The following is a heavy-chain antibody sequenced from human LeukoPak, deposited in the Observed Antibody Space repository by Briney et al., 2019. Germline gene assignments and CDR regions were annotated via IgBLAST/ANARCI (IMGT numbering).Heavy chain of an antibody. D-gene: IGHD3-22*01. J-gene: IGHJ3*02. CDR1: GGSISSGGYS. Sequence: PSQTLSLTCAVSGGSISSGGYSWSWIRQPPGKGLEWIGYIYHSGSTYYNPSLKSRVTISVDRSKNQFSPKLSSVTAADTAVYYCARGSSGYDDAFDIWGQGTMVTVSS. CDR3: ARGSSGYDDAFDI. CDR2: IYHSGST. V-gene: IGHV4-30-2*01.